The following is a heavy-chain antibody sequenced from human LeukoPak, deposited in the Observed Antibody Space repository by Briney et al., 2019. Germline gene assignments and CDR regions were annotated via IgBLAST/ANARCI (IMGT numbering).Heavy chain of an antibody. V-gene: IGHV4-34*01. CDR3: ARDLIGYCSGGSCWYYYYGMDV. Sequence: SETLSLTCAVYGGSFSGYYWSWIRQPPGKGLEWIGEINHSGSTNYNPSLKSRVTISVDTSKNQFSLKLSSVTPEDTAVYYCARDLIGYCSGGSCWYYYYGMDVWGQGTTVTVSS. CDR2: INHSGST. J-gene: IGHJ6*02. CDR1: GGSFSGYY. D-gene: IGHD2-15*01.